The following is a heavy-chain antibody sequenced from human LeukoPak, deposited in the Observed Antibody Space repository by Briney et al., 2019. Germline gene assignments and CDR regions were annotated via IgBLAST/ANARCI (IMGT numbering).Heavy chain of an antibody. J-gene: IGHJ6*03. V-gene: IGHV1-18*01. D-gene: IGHD6-13*01. Sequence: SSVKVSCKASGYTFTRCGISWVRQAPAQGLEWVGWISAYNGNTNYAQKLQGRVTMTTDTSTSTAYMELRSLRSDDTAVYYCARGAVAAADPYYYYYYMDVWGKGTTVTVSS. CDR2: ISAYNGNT. CDR3: ARGAVAAADPYYYYYYMDV. CDR1: GYTFTRCG.